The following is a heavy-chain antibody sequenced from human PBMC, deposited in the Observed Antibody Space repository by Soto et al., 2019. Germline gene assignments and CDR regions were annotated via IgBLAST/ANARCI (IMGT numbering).Heavy chain of an antibody. J-gene: IGHJ4*02. D-gene: IGHD4-17*01. V-gene: IGHV4-34*01. CDR3: ARGAVTLDY. CDR2: INHSGST. Sequence: PSETLSLTCAVYGGSFSGYYWSWIRQPPGKGLEWIGEINHSGSTNYNPSLKSRVTISVDTSKNQFSLKLSSVTAADTAVYYCARGAVTLDYWGQRTLVTVSS. CDR1: GGSFSGYY.